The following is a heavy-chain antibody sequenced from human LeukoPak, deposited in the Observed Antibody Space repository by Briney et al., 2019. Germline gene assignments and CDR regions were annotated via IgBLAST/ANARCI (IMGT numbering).Heavy chain of an antibody. CDR2: ISYDGSNN. D-gene: IGHD6-13*01. J-gene: IGHJ5*02. Sequence: GGSLRLSCAASGFTFSNYPMHWVRQAPGKGLEWVAVISYDGSNNYYADSVKGRFTISRDNSKDTMYMQMHTLRAEDTAVYYRARAGSSSWYNWFDPWGQGTLVTVSS. CDR1: GFTFSNYP. CDR3: ARAGSSSWYNWFDP. V-gene: IGHV3-30*04.